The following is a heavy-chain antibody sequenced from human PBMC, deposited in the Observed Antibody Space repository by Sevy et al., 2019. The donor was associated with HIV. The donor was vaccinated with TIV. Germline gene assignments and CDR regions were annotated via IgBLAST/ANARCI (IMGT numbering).Heavy chain of an antibody. CDR1: GGSITSLY. CDR3: AGENAWGRGYS. CDR2: IYYNGHI. V-gene: IGHV4-59*08. J-gene: IGHJ4*02. Sequence: SETLSLTCTVSGGSITSLYWNWIRQPPGKGLEWIANIYYNGHINYNPSLKSRVTLSLDTSKNQFSLKVSSVTAAETAMYYCAGENAWGRGYSWGQGTLVTVSS. D-gene: IGHD1-26*01.